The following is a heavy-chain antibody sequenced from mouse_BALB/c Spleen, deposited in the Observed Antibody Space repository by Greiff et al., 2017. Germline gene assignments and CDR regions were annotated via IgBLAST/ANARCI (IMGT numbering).Heavy chain of an antibody. D-gene: IGHD1-1*01. Sequence: VQLVESGAELVRPGVSVKISCKGSGYTFTDYAMHWVKQSHAKSLEWIGVISTYYGDASYNQKFKGKATMTVDKSSSTAYMELARLTSEDSAIYYCAREILRYFDYWGQGTTLTVSS. CDR1: GYTFTDYA. CDR3: AREILRYFDY. J-gene: IGHJ2*01. CDR2: ISTYYGDA. V-gene: IGHV1S137*01.